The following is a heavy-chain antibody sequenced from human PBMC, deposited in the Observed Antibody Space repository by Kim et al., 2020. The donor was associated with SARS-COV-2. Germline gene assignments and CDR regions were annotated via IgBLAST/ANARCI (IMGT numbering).Heavy chain of an antibody. CDR3: ATSYAFSARGSPDY. D-gene: IGHD2-2*01. CDR1: FSPLTELS. Sequence: SFPFSFSPLTELSMHWVRQAPGKGLDGWVGVDYDVGVTIYAQKFQGRVTMTEDTSTDTAYMELSSLRSEDTAVYYCATSYAFSARGSPDYWGQGTLVTVSS. V-gene: IGHV1-24*01. CDR2: VDYDVGVT. J-gene: IGHJ4*02.